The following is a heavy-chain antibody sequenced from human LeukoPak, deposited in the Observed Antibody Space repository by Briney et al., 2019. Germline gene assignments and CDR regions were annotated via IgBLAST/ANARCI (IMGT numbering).Heavy chain of an antibody. V-gene: IGHV3-30-3*01. CDR1: GFTFSSYA. CDR3: ARTPQDYAYYFDY. Sequence: GGSLRLSCAASGFTFSSYAMHWVRQAPGKGLEWVAVISYDGSNKYYADSVKGRFTISRDNSKNTLYLQMNSLRAEDTAVYYCARTPQDYAYYFDYWGQGTLVTVSP. CDR2: ISYDGSNK. D-gene: IGHD4-17*01. J-gene: IGHJ4*02.